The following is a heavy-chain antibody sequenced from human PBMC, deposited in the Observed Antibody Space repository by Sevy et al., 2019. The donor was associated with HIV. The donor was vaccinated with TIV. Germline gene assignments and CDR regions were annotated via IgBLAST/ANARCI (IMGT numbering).Heavy chain of an antibody. CDR2: INPNNGAA. D-gene: IGHD1-1*01. J-gene: IGHJ4*02. CDR1: GYSFITYS. Sequence: ASVKVSCKASGYSFITYSLHWVRQAPGQGLEWMAWINPNNGAAFYAQTFQGRVTVTRDTSINTVYMEMSSLTSDDTAVYYCAREIWKFDLWGQGTLVTVSS. V-gene: IGHV1-2*02. CDR3: AREIWKFDL.